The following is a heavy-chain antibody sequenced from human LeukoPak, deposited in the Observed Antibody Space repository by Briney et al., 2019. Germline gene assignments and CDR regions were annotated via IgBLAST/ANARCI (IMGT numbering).Heavy chain of an antibody. CDR1: GFTFSSYA. CDR2: ISYDGSNK. CDR3: ARDRGYYYDSSGYPI. D-gene: IGHD3-22*01. V-gene: IGHV3-30*14. Sequence: PGRSLRLSCAASGFTFSSYAMHWVRQAPGKGLEWVAVISYDGSNKYYADSVKGRFTISRDNSKNTLYLQMNSLRAEDTAVYYCARDRGYYYDSSGYPIWGQGTMVTVSS. J-gene: IGHJ3*02.